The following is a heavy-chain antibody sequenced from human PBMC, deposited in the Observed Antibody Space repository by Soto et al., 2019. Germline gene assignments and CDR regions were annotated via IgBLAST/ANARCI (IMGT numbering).Heavy chain of an antibody. CDR1: GFTFTNSA. V-gene: IGHV1-58*02. CDR2: IVVGSGDT. J-gene: IGHJ6*02. D-gene: IGHD6-13*01. Sequence: GASLKVSCKASGFTFTNSAMQWVRQARGQRLEWIGWIVVGSGDTNSAQKFQKRVTITRDMSTSTAYIELSSLRSEDTAVYYCAATIIAAVGTGYYYGMDVWGQGTTVTVSS. CDR3: AATIIAAVGTGYYYGMDV.